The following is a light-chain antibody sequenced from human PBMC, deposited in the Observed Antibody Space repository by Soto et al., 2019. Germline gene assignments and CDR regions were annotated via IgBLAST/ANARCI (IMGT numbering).Light chain of an antibody. V-gene: IGKV3-15*01. CDR1: QSVSSN. Sequence: EIVMTQSPATLSVSPGERATLSCRASQSVSSNLAWYQQKPGQAPRLLIYGASTRATGIPARFSGSGSGTELNLTISSLQSEEFEVYYCKQYNNWPPLTFGGGTKVEIK. CDR3: KQYNNWPPLT. CDR2: GAS. J-gene: IGKJ4*01.